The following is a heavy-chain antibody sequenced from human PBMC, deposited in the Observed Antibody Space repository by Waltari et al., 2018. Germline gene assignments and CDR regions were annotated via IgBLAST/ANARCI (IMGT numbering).Heavy chain of an antibody. V-gene: IGHV4-59*11. Sequence: QVQLQESGPGLVKPSETLSLTCTVSGGSISSHYWSWIPQPPGKGLEWIGYIYYSGSTNYNPSLKSRVTISVDTSKNQFSLKLSSVTAADTAVYYCARASGYFYYYYGMDVWGQGTTVTVSS. CDR3: ARASGYFYYYYGMDV. CDR1: GGSISSHY. CDR2: IYYSGST. J-gene: IGHJ6*02. D-gene: IGHD3-22*01.